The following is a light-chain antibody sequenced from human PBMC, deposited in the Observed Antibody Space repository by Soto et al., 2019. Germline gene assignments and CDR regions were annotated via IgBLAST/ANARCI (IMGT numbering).Light chain of an antibody. CDR1: QGISSY. V-gene: IGKV1-9*01. J-gene: IGKJ1*01. CDR3: QQLNSYPQT. CDR2: AAS. Sequence: DIQLTQSPSFLSASVGDRVTITCRASQGISSYLAWYQQKPGKAPKLLIYAASTLQSGVPSRFSGSGSGTECTLTISSLQPEDFATYYCQQLNSYPQTFGQGTEVEIK.